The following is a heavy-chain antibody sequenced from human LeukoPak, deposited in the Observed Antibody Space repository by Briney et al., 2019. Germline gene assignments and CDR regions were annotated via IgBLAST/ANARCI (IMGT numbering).Heavy chain of an antibody. CDR3: ARDGGKGWLWFDY. CDR1: GGSISSSGYY. Sequence: SETLSLTCTVSGGSISSSGYYWGWIRQPPGKGLQYIGYIYFSGSTNYNPSLKSRVTISVDTSKNQFSLKLSSVTAADTAVYYCARDGGKGWLWFDYWGQGTLVTVSS. J-gene: IGHJ4*02. CDR2: IYFSGST. V-gene: IGHV4-61*08. D-gene: IGHD3-9*01.